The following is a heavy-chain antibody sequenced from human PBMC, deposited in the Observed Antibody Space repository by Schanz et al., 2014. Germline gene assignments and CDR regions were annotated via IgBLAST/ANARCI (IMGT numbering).Heavy chain of an antibody. D-gene: IGHD1-26*01. V-gene: IGHV3-23*03. Sequence: EVQLLESGGGLVQPGGSLRLSCASSGFSFTTYAMSWVRQAPGRGLEWVSIIFTDGRTYYADSVKGRFTISRDSSKNTLFLQMNSLRAEDTAVYYCARSRSGFYFDYWGQGTLGTVSS. CDR2: IIFTDGRT. CDR3: ARSRSGFYFDY. J-gene: IGHJ4*02. CDR1: GFSFTTYA.